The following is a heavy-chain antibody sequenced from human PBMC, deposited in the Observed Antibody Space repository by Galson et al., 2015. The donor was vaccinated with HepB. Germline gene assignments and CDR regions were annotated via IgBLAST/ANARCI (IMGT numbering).Heavy chain of an antibody. Sequence: LRLSCAASGFTFSNAWMNWVRQAPGKGLEWVGRIKSKTDGGTTDYAAPVKGRFTISRDDSKNTLYLQMNSLKTEDTAVYYCTTHYDILTGYYFHPDDYWGQGTLVTVSS. D-gene: IGHD3-9*01. CDR1: GFTFSNAW. V-gene: IGHV3-15*07. J-gene: IGHJ4*02. CDR3: TTHYDILTGYYFHPDDY. CDR2: IKSKTDGGTT.